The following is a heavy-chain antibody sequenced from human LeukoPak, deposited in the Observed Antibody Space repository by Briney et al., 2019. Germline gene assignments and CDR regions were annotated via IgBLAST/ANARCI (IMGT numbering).Heavy chain of an antibody. J-gene: IGHJ4*02. CDR3: ARDHPYGDNLDY. Sequence: GGSLRLSCAASGFSFSNAWMNWVRQAPGKGLEWVANIKQDGSEKYYVDSVKGRSTISRDNAKNSLYLQMNSLRAEDTAVYYCARDHPYGDNLDYWGQGTLVTVSS. CDR1: GFSFSNAW. D-gene: IGHD4-17*01. CDR2: IKQDGSEK. V-gene: IGHV3-7*01.